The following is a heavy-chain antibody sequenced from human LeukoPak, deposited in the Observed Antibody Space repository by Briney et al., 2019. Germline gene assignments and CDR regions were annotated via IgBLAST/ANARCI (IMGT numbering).Heavy chain of an antibody. CDR2: FDPEDGET. CDR1: GYTLTELS. CDR3: ATRGPVTPGAFDI. V-gene: IGHV1-24*01. Sequence: GASVKVSCKVSGYTLTELSMHWVRRAPGKGLEWMGGFDPEDGETIYAQKFQGRVTMTEDTSTDTAYMELSSLRSEDTAVYYCATRGPVTPGAFDIWGQGTMVTVSS. D-gene: IGHD4-17*01. J-gene: IGHJ3*02.